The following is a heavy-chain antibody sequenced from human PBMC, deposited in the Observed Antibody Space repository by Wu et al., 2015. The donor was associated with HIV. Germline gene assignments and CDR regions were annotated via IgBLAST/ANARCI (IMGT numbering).Heavy chain of an antibody. D-gene: IGHD3-16*02. V-gene: IGHV1-18*04. CDR2: VSAYNGNT. CDR3: ARDQPVTPDAFDI. J-gene: IGHJ3*02. CDR1: GFTFIDYY. Sequence: VQLLQSGAEVKKPGTTLKISCKVSGFTFIDYYISWVQMAPGKGPQWMGWVSAYNGNTKYPQKFQGRVTMTTDTSTSTASMELRSLRSDDTAVYYCARDQPVTPDAFDIWGLGTMVTVSS.